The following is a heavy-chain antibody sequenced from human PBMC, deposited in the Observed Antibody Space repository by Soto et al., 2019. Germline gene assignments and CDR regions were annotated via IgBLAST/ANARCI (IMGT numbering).Heavy chain of an antibody. J-gene: IGHJ6*02. D-gene: IGHD1-20*01. CDR2: IIPIFGTT. V-gene: IGHV1-69*12. Sequence: QVQLVQSGAEVKMPGSSVKVSCKASGGTFNSYAIDWVRQAPGQGLEWMGGIIPIFGTTNYPQKLQGRVKLTADESTRTAYMELSTLRSEDTAVYYCARGIVTGSEYNYCGYGMDVWGQGTTVTVSS. CDR3: ARGIVTGSEYNYCGYGMDV. CDR1: GGTFNSYA.